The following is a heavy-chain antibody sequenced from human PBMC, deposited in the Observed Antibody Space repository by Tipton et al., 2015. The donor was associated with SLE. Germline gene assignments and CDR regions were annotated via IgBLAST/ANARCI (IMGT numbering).Heavy chain of an antibody. CDR1: GGSISSYC. Sequence: QLVQSGAEVKPSETLSLTCTVSGGSISSYCWNWFRQPPGKELEWIGYIYHTGSTNYNPSLRSRVAISVDTSKNQLSLNLTSLTGADTAVYYCARGIATGAIFGVVPLFWGQGRMVSVSS. J-gene: IGHJ3*01. V-gene: IGHV4-59*12. CDR2: IYHTGST. D-gene: IGHD3-3*01. CDR3: ARGIATGAIFGVVPLF.